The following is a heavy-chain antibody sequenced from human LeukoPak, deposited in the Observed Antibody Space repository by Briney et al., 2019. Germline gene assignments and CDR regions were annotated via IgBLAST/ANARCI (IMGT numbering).Heavy chain of an antibody. Sequence: PGGSLRLSCAASGFTFDDYAMHWVRQAPGKGLEWVSLISGDGGSTYYADSVKGRFTISRDNSKNSLYLQMNSLRTEDTALYYCAKDGWYSDYGYYMDVWGKGTTVTVSS. V-gene: IGHV3-43*02. CDR3: AKDGWYSDYGYYMDV. CDR1: GFTFDDYA. CDR2: ISGDGGST. D-gene: IGHD1-1*01. J-gene: IGHJ6*03.